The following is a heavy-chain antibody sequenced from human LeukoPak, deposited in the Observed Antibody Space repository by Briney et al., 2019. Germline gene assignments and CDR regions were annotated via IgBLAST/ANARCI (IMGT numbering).Heavy chain of an antibody. CDR1: GFTFSNYA. V-gene: IGHV3-23*01. Sequence: GGSLRLSCAASGFTFSNYAMSWVRQAPGKRLEWVSAISGSGGGTYYADSVKGRFTISRDNAKNSLYLQMNSLRAEDTAVYYCARSYSSSRGTFDYWGQGTLVTVSS. CDR2: ISGSGGGT. D-gene: IGHD6-6*01. J-gene: IGHJ4*02. CDR3: ARSYSSSRGTFDY.